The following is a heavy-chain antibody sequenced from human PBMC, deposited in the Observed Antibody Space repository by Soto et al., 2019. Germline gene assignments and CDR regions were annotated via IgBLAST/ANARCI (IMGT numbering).Heavy chain of an antibody. Sequence: ASVKVSCKASGYTFTSYGISWVRQAPGQGLEWMGWISAYNGNTNYAQKLQGRVTMTTDTSTSTAYMELRSLRSDDTAVYYCARAPGIAAAGTLDWFDPWGQGTLVTVSS. V-gene: IGHV1-18*01. D-gene: IGHD6-13*01. CDR2: ISAYNGNT. CDR1: GYTFTSYG. J-gene: IGHJ5*02. CDR3: ARAPGIAAAGTLDWFDP.